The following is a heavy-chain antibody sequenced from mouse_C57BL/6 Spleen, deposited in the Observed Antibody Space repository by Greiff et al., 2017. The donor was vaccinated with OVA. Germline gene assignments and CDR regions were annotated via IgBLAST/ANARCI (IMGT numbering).Heavy chain of an antibody. J-gene: IGHJ1*03. CDR2: IYPRSGNT. Sequence: VQRVESGAELARPGASVKLSCKASGYTFTSYGISWVKQRTGQGLEWIGEIYPRSGNTYYNEKFKGKATLTADKSSSTAYMELRSLTSEDSAVYFCARWDYGSSYVYFDVWGTGTTVTVSS. V-gene: IGHV1-81*01. CDR1: GYTFTSYG. CDR3: ARWDYGSSYVYFDV. D-gene: IGHD1-1*01.